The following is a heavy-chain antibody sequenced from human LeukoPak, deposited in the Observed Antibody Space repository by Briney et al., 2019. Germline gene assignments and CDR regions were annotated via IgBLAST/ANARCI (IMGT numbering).Heavy chain of an antibody. Sequence: GESLKISCKASGYSFPTYWIGWVRQMPGKGLEWMGIIYPGDSDTRYSPSFQGQVTISADKSISTAFLQWSSLQASDTAIYFCARRASNRVTASPFDFWGQGTLVTVSS. V-gene: IGHV5-51*01. J-gene: IGHJ4*02. CDR3: ARRASNRVTASPFDF. CDR1: GYSFPTYW. D-gene: IGHD2-21*02. CDR2: IYPGDSDT.